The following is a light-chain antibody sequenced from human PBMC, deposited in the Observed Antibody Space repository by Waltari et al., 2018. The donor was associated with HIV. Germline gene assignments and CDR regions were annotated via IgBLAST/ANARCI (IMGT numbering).Light chain of an antibody. CDR2: GAS. J-gene: IGKJ4*01. V-gene: IGKV3D-20*02. CDR1: QSVSSSY. CDR3: QRRTNWPPEIT. Sequence: EIVLTQSPGTLSLSPGERASQSVSSSYLAWYQQKPGQAPRLLIYGASSRATGIPDRFSGSGSGTDFTLTISRLEPEDFAIYYCQRRTNWPPEITFGGGSKVEIK.